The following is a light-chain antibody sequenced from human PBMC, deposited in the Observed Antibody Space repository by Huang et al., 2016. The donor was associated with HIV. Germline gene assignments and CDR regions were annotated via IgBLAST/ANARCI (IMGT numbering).Light chain of an antibody. J-gene: IGKJ3*01. V-gene: IGKV1-33*01. CDR3: QQYDNLPVT. Sequence: DIQMTQSPSSLYASVGDSVTITCQASQDISNYLNWYQQKPGKAPKLLIYDASNLETGVPSRFSGSGSGTDFTFTISSLQPEDIATYYCQQYDNLPVTFGPGTKVDIK. CDR1: QDISNY. CDR2: DAS.